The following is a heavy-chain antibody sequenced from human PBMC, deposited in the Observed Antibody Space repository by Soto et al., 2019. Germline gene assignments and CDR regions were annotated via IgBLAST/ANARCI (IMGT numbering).Heavy chain of an antibody. CDR1: TGSVSSGTYS. Sequence: SETLSLTCTVSTGSVSSGTYSWSWVRQPPGKGLEWIGYIYSSGTTYYTPSLKSRLTMSMDRANYHFSLNLTSVTAADTAVYFCARGHYSYGMDVWGQGITVTVSS. CDR3: ARGHYSYGMDV. V-gene: IGHV4-30-2*01. J-gene: IGHJ6*02. CDR2: IYSSGTT.